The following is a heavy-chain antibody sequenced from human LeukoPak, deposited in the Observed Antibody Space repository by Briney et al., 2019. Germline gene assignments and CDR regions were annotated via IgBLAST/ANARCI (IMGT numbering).Heavy chain of an antibody. CDR1: GFTFSSYA. J-gene: IGHJ4*02. CDR2: ISGTGDKT. D-gene: IGHD6-13*01. Sequence: GGSLRLSCAASGFTFSSYAMSWVRQAPGKGLEWVSAISGTGDKTYYADSVRGRFTISRDNSKNTVYLQMNSLRAEDTAVYYCARGYGSLSTWGQGTLDTVSS. CDR3: ARGYGSLST. V-gene: IGHV3-23*01.